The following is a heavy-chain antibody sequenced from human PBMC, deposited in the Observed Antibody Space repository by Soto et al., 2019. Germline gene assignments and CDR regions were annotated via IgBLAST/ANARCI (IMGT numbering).Heavy chain of an antibody. J-gene: IGHJ4*02. Sequence: QVQLQQWGAGLLKPSETLSLTCAVYGGSFSGYYWSWIRQPPGKGLEWIGEINHSGSTNYNPSLKSRGTISVDTSKNQFSLKLSSVTAADTAVYYCARSPYYYDSSGYYPLDYWGQGTLVTVSS. CDR2: INHSGST. V-gene: IGHV4-34*01. CDR3: ARSPYYYDSSGYYPLDY. CDR1: GGSFSGYY. D-gene: IGHD3-22*01.